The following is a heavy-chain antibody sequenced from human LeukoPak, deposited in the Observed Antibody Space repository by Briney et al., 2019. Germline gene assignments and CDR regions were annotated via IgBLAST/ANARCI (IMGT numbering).Heavy chain of an antibody. V-gene: IGHV5-51*01. D-gene: IGHD2-2*01. CDR2: IYPDDSDT. J-gene: IGHJ4*02. CDR1: GYIFTNYW. CDR3: AIAGDSTTNCYRCFNY. Sequence: GESLKISCKGSGYIFTNYWIGWVRQMPGKGLEWMAIIYPDDSDTRYSPSFQGQVTISADKSISTAYLQWSSLKASDTAMYYCAIAGDSTTNCYRCFNYWGQGTLVTVSS.